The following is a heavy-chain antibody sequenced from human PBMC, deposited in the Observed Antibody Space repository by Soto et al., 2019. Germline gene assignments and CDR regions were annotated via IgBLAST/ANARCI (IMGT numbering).Heavy chain of an antibody. J-gene: IGHJ6*02. CDR3: ATLRAGSSLFYGMDV. D-gene: IGHD6-19*01. Sequence: SETLSLTCAVYGGSFSGYYWSWIRQPPGKGLGWIGEINHSGSTNYNPSLKSRVTISVDTSKNQFSLKLSSVTAADTAVYYCATLRAGSSLFYGMDVWGQGTTVTVSS. V-gene: IGHV4-34*01. CDR1: GGSFSGYY. CDR2: INHSGST.